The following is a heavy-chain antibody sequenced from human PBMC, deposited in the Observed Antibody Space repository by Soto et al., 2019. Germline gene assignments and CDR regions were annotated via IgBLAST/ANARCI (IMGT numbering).Heavy chain of an antibody. J-gene: IGHJ6*02. CDR2: ISGSGGST. V-gene: IGHV3-23*01. D-gene: IGHD6-19*01. CDR1: GFTFSSYA. Sequence: PGGSLRLSCAASGFTFSSYAMGWVRQAPGKGLEWVSAISGSGGSTYYADSVKGRFTISRDNSENTLYLQMNSLRAEDTAVYYCAATPPVAVAGTDYYYGMDVWGQGTTVTVSS. CDR3: AATPPVAVAGTDYYYGMDV.